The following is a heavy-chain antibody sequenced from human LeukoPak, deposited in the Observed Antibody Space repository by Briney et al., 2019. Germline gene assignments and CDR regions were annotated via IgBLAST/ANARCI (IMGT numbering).Heavy chain of an antibody. J-gene: IGHJ4*02. CDR2: INHSGST. CDR1: GGSISSYY. V-gene: IGHV4-34*01. D-gene: IGHD5-12*01. Sequence: SETLSLTCTVSGGSISSYYWSWIRQPAGKGLEWIGEINHSGSTNYNPSLKSRVTISVDTSKNQFSLKLSSVTAADTAVYYCTRGARDGYNTPADYWGQGTLVTVSS. CDR3: TRGARDGYNTPADY.